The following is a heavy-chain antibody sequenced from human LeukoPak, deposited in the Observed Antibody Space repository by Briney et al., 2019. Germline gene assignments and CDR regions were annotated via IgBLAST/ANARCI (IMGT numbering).Heavy chain of an antibody. CDR1: GFTFSGFW. CDR2: IKEDGSEK. D-gene: IGHD2-2*01. Sequence: PGGSLRLSCAASGFTFSGFWMNWVRQAPGKGLEWVANIKEDGSEKNYVDSVKGRFTISRDNAKNSLYLQMNSLRAEDTAVYYCARESPSLVCTSCPTDYWGQGTLVTVSS. CDR3: ARESPSLVCTSCPTDY. V-gene: IGHV3-7*01. J-gene: IGHJ4*02.